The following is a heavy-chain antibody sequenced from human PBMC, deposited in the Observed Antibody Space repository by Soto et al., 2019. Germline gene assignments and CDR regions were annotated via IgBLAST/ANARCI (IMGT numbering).Heavy chain of an antibody. Sequence: QVQLVESGGGVVQPGRSLRLSCAASGFTFSSYAMHWVRQAPGKGLEWVAVISYDGSNKYYADSVKGRFTISRDNSKNTLYLQMNSLRAEDTAVYYCASSYSSSWYLFYYYGMDVWGRGTTVTVSS. CDR3: ASSYSSSWYLFYYYGMDV. J-gene: IGHJ6*02. CDR2: ISYDGSNK. CDR1: GFTFSSYA. D-gene: IGHD6-13*01. V-gene: IGHV3-30-3*01.